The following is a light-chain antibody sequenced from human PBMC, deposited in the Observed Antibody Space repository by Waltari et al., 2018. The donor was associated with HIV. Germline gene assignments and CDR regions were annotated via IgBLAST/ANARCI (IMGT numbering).Light chain of an antibody. CDR3: GTWDNSLNAYV. CDR1: SSTIGSTF. V-gene: IGLV1-51*01. J-gene: IGLJ1*01. CDR2: YNK. Sequence: QSVLTQAPSVSAAPGQKIAISCSGASSTIGSTFVSWYQQFPGRAPQLRIYYNKRRPSEIPDRFSGSKSGTSATLDITGLQTGDEADYYCGTWDNSLNAYVFGSGTEVTVL.